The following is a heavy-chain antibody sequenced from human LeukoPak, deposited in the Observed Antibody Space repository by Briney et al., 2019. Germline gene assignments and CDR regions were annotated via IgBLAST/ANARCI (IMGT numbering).Heavy chain of an antibody. CDR2: LYRDGNT. CDR1: GFTVITTD. J-gene: IGHJ4*02. CDR3: ARGVEPLAANTLAY. Sequence: GGSLRLSWAASGFTVITTDMTSARQAPGKWIECVSVLYRDGNTKYADSVQGRFTISRDNSKNTQYLEMNSLSPDDTAVYYCARGVEPLAANTLAYWGQGTLVTVSS. D-gene: IGHD1-14*01. V-gene: IGHV3-53*01.